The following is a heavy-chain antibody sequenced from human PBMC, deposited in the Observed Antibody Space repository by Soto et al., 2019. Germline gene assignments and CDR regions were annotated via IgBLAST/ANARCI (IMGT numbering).Heavy chain of an antibody. CDR1: GYSFTDYH. J-gene: IGHJ6*02. CDR2: INPKSGGT. V-gene: IGHV1-2*04. Sequence: GASVKVSCKASGYSFTDYHIHSLGQAPGQGLEWLGRINPKSGGTSTAQKFQGWVTMTTDTSISTASMELTRLTSDDTAIYYCARGDSTDCSNGVCSFFYNHDMDIWGQGTTVTVSS. D-gene: IGHD2-8*01. CDR3: ARGDSTDCSNGVCSFFYNHDMDI.